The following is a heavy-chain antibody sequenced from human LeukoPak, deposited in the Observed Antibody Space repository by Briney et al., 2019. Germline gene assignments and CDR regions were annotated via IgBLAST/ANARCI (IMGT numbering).Heavy chain of an antibody. J-gene: IGHJ5*02. CDR2: IYYTGST. D-gene: IGHD3-3*01. CDR3: ARGSTDYDFWSGYYEGRNWFDP. V-gene: IGHV4-59*12. Sequence: PSETLSLTCTVSGGSISTYYWTWIRQSPGEGLEWIGYIYYTGSTNYNPSLKSRVTISVDRSKNQFSLKLSSVTAADTAVYYCARGSTDYDFWSGYYEGRNWFDPWGQGTLVTVSS. CDR1: GGSISTYY.